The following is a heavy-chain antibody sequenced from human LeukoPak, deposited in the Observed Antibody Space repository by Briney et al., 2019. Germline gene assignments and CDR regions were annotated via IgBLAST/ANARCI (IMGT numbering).Heavy chain of an antibody. D-gene: IGHD5-24*01. CDR2: INPSGGST. CDR3: AKVGETDNIDY. CDR1: GYTFTSYY. J-gene: IGHJ4*02. Sequence: ASVKVSCKASGYTFTSYYMHWVRQAPGQGLEWMGIINPSGGSTSYSQKFQGRVTMTRDTSTSTVYMELSGLRSEDTALYYCAKVGETDNIDYWGQGTLVTVYS. V-gene: IGHV1-46*01.